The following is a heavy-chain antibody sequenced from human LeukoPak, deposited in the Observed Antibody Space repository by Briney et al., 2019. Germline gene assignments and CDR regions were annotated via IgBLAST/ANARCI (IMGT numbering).Heavy chain of an antibody. V-gene: IGHV3-21*01. Sequence: GGPLRLSCAASGFTFSSYSMNWVRQAPGKGLEWVSSISSSSNYICYADSVKGRFTISRDNAKNSLYLQMNSLRAEDTAVYYCARTGVFYDSSGYLDYWGQGTLVTVSS. J-gene: IGHJ4*02. CDR1: GFTFSSYS. CDR3: ARTGVFYDSSGYLDY. CDR2: ISSSSNYI. D-gene: IGHD3-22*01.